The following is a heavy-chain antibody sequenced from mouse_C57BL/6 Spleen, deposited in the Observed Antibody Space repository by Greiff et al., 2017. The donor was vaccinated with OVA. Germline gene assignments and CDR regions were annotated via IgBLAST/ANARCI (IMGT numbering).Heavy chain of an antibody. CDR2: IYPRDGST. CDR3: ARVWDDYFDD. Sequence: VQLVESGPELVKPGASVKLSCKASGYTFTSYDINWVKQRPGQGLEWLGWIYPRDGSTKYNEQFKGKATLTVDTSSSTAYMWLLSLAAKDSAVYFCARVWDDYFDDWGQGTTLTVAS. J-gene: IGHJ2*01. D-gene: IGHD4-1*01. V-gene: IGHV1-85*01. CDR1: GYTFTSYD.